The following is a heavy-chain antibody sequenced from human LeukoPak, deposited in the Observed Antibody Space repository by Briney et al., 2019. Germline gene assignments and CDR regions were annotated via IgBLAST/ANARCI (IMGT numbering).Heavy chain of an antibody. V-gene: IGHV3-7*01. D-gene: IGHD1-20*01. CDR2: IKDDGSDK. CDR1: GFTFRNFW. CDR3: VPLNWNPPGDFDR. J-gene: IGHJ4*02. Sequence: GGFLRLSCGASGFTFRNFWMNWVRQVPGKGLEWVANIKDDGSDKYYVDSVKGRFTISKDNAKNSLFLQMNSLRVEDTAVYYCVPLNWNPPGDFDRWGQGTLVTVSS.